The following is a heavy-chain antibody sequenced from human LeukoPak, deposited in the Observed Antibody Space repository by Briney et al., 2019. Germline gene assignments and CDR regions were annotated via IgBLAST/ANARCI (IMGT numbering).Heavy chain of an antibody. V-gene: IGHV1-18*01. D-gene: IGHD3-9*01. J-gene: IGHJ4*02. Sequence: ASVKVSCKASGYTFTSYGISWVRQAPGQGLDWMGWISTYNGNTHYTQELQGRATLTTDTSTSTAYMELRSLRSDDTAMYYCARVNNYDMLSSFDYWGQGTLVTVSS. CDR1: GYTFTSYG. CDR2: ISTYNGNT. CDR3: ARVNNYDMLSSFDY.